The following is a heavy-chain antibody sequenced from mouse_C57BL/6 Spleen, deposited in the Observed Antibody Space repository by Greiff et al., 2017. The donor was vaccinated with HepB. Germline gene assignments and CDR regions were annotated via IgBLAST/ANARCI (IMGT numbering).Heavy chain of an antibody. J-gene: IGHJ3*01. CDR2: IWSGGST. V-gene: IGHV2-2*01. Sequence: VQLQQSGPGLVQPSQSLSITCTVSGFSLTSYGVHWVRQSPGKGLEWLGVIWSGGSTDYNAAFISRLSISKDNTKGQVFFKMNSLQADEKAIYYCARYCNYEAWFAYWGQGTLVTVSA. CDR1: GFSLTSYG. D-gene: IGHD2-1*01. CDR3: ARYCNYEAWFAY.